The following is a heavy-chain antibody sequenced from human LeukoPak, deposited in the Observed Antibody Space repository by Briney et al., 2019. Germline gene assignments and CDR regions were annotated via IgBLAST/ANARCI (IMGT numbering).Heavy chain of an antibody. CDR1: GGSISGSSYY. Sequence: PSETLSLTCTVSGGSISGSSYYWGWIRQPPGKGLEWIGSIHSSGSTYYNPSLQSRVTISVDTSKNQFSLKLSSVTAADTAIYYSYIVLVPAASLPHYWGQGTRVTVSS. J-gene: IGHJ4*02. CDR3: YIVLVPAASLPHY. V-gene: IGHV4-39*01. CDR2: IHSSGST. D-gene: IGHD2-15*01.